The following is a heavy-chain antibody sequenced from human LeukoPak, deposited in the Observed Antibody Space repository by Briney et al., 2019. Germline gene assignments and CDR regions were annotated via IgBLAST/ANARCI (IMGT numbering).Heavy chain of an antibody. V-gene: IGHV3-7*03. J-gene: IGHJ4*02. D-gene: IGHD6-19*01. CDR3: ARDLTHSGWYDDYFDY. Sequence: GGSLRLSCAASGFTFSSYAMNWVRQAPDKGLEWVANIKQDGSEKYYVDSVKGRFTISRDNAKNSLYLQMNSLRAEDTAVYYCARDLTHSGWYDDYFDYWGQGTLVTVSS. CDR2: IKQDGSEK. CDR1: GFTFSSYA.